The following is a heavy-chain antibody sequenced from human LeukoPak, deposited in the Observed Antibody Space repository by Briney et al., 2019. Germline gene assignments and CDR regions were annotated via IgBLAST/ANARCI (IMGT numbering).Heavy chain of an antibody. Sequence: GRSLRLSCAASGFTFSSYGMHWVRQAPGKGLEWVSAISGSGGSTYYADSVKGRFTISRDNSKNTLYPQMNSLRAEDTAVYYCANPDTAMAHWGQGTLVTVSS. CDR3: ANPDTAMAH. CDR1: GFTFSSYG. J-gene: IGHJ4*02. CDR2: ISGSGGST. V-gene: IGHV3-23*01. D-gene: IGHD5-18*01.